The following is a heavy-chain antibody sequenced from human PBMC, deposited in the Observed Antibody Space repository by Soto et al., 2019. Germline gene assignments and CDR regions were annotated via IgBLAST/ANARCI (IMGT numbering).Heavy chain of an antibody. CDR2: INHSGST. V-gene: IGHV4-34*01. D-gene: IGHD3-10*01. J-gene: IGHJ6*02. CDR3: ARGGFELITMVRNRGNYGMDV. CDR1: GGSFSGYY. Sequence: QVQLQQWGAGLLKPSETLSLTCAVYGGSFSGYYWRWIRQPPGKGLEWIGEINHSGSTNYNPSLQGLLTISVDTSKMQFTLKLSSVTAADTAVYYCARGGFELITMVRNRGNYGMDVWVQGTTVTVSS.